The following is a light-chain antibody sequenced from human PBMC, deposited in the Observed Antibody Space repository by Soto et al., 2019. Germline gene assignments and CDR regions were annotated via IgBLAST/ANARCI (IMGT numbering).Light chain of an antibody. V-gene: IGLV2-14*01. CDR2: EVS. J-gene: IGLJ1*01. CDR1: SSEVGGYDY. CDR3: SSYSISTAYL. Sequence: QSALTHPASVSGSPGQSITISCTGTSSEVGGYDYVSWYQLHPGKAPKLMVFEVSNRPSGVSYRFSGSKSGNTASLTISGLQAEDEADYFCSSYSISTAYLFGTGTKVTVL.